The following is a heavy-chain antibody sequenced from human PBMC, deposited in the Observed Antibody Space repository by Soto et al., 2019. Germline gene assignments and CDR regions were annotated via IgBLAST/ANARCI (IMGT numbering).Heavy chain of an antibody. J-gene: IGHJ6*02. CDR2: IYYGGST. D-gene: IGHD6-19*01. V-gene: IGHV4-61*01. CDR3: ARDSVAGPIKDNYYYYYGMDV. CDR1: GGSVSSGSYY. Sequence: PSETLSLTCTVSGGSVSSGSYYWSWIRQPPGKGLEWIGYIYYGGSTNYNPSLKSRVTISVDTSKNQFSLKLSSVTAADTAVYYCARDSVAGPIKDNYYYYYGMDVWGQGTTVTVSS.